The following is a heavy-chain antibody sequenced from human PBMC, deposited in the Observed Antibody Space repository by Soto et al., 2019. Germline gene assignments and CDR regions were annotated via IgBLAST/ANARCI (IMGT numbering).Heavy chain of an antibody. Sequence: TSETLSLTCTVSGGSISSYYWSWIRQPPGKGLEWIGYIYYSGSTNYNPSLKSRVTISVDTSKNQFSLKLSSVTAADTAVYYCARHGPHRSYGSGSFYYYYYMDVWGKGTTVTVSS. CDR2: IYYSGST. V-gene: IGHV4-59*08. J-gene: IGHJ6*03. CDR3: ARHGPHRSYGSGSFYYYYYMDV. CDR1: GGSISSYY. D-gene: IGHD3-10*01.